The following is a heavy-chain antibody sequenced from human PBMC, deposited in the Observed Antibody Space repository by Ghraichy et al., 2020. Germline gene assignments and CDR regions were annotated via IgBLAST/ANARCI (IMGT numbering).Heavy chain of an antibody. CDR1: GFTFSNYW. CDR2: IKEDGSEK. D-gene: IGHD3-3*01. Sequence: GGSLRLSCAASGFTFSNYWMSWVRQAPGKGLEWVANIKEDGSEKYFVDSVKGRFTISRDNAKRSLFLQMNSLRAEDTAVYYCARDRRNHDFWSAYPNFGMDVWGQGTTVTVSS. J-gene: IGHJ6*02. CDR3: ARDRRNHDFWSAYPNFGMDV. V-gene: IGHV3-7*01.